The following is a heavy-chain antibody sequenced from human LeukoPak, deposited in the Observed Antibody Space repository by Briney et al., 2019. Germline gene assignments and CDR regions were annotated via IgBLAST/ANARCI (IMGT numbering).Heavy chain of an antibody. J-gene: IGHJ4*02. V-gene: IGHV4-39*07. CDR1: GGSISSYY. D-gene: IGHD5-24*01. CDR3: ASLEMATIDIDY. Sequence: SETLSLTCTVFGGSISSYYWGWIRQPPGKGLEWIGSIYYSGSTYYNPSLKSRVTISVDTSKNQFSLKLSSVTAADTAVYYCASLEMATIDIDYWGQGTLVTVSS. CDR2: IYYSGST.